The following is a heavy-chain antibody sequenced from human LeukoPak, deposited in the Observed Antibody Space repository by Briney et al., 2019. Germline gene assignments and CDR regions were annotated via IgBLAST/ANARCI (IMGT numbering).Heavy chain of an antibody. J-gene: IGHJ5*02. Sequence: SETLSLTRTVSGGSISSYYWSWIRQPPGKGLEWIGYIYYSGSTNYNPSLKSRVTISVDTSKNQFSLKLSSVTAADTAVYYCARDSSSSGYNWFDPWGQGTLVTVSS. CDR1: GGSISSYY. D-gene: IGHD6-6*01. CDR2: IYYSGST. V-gene: IGHV4-59*01. CDR3: ARDSSSSGYNWFDP.